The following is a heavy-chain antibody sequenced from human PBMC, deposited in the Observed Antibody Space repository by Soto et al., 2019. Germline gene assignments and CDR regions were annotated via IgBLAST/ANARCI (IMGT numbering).Heavy chain of an antibody. CDR1: GFTFSSYW. V-gene: IGHV3-7*01. CDR2: IKQDGSEK. D-gene: IGHD5-12*01. J-gene: IGHJ3*02. Sequence: GGSLRLSCAASGFTFSSYWMSWVRQAPGKGLEWVANIKQDGSEKYYVDSVKGRFTISRDNAKNSLYLQMNSLRAEDTAVYYCAREIGIVATISAFDIWGQGTMVTVSS. CDR3: AREIGIVATISAFDI.